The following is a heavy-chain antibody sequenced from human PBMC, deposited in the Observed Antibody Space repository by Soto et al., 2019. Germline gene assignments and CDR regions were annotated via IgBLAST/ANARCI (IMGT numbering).Heavy chain of an antibody. Sequence: GGSLRLSCAASGFTFSSYGMHWVRQAPGKGLEWVAVIWYDGSNKYYADSVKGRFTISRDNSKNTLYLQMNSLRAEDTAVYYCARDKRGSSNWFDPWGQGTQVTVSS. CDR2: IWYDGSNK. V-gene: IGHV3-33*01. CDR1: GFTFSSYG. CDR3: ARDKRGSSNWFDP. D-gene: IGHD3-10*01. J-gene: IGHJ5*02.